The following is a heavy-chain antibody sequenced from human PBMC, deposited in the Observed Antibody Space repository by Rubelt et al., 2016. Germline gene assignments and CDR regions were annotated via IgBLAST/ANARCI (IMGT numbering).Heavy chain of an antibody. V-gene: IGHV4-34*01. J-gene: IGHJ3*01. D-gene: IGHD5/OR15-5a*01. CDR3: AREVTSYYIVSTAPGGSDV. CDR2: INHSGST. Sequence: QEQLQQWGAGLLKPSETLSLTCAVDGGSFRGYYWTWVRQSPGKGLEWIGEINHSGSTNYNPSLKSRVTISVDSSKNHFSLKLRAVTAADTAIYFCAREVTSYYIVSTAPGGSDVWGRGTMVTVSS. CDR1: GGSFRGYY.